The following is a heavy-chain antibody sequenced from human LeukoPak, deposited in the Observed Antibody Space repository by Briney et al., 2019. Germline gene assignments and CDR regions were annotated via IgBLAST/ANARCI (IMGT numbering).Heavy chain of an antibody. Sequence: PGGSLRLSCAASGFTFSYFWMTWVRQAPGKGLEWVANINEDGSKKYYVDSVKGRFTISRDNAKNSLYLQVNSLRVEDTAVYYCARGRGDSGWWIPYFLDYWGQGNLITVSS. CDR1: GFTFSYFW. CDR2: INEDGSKK. D-gene: IGHD6-19*01. J-gene: IGHJ4*02. CDR3: ARGRGDSGWWIPYFLDY. V-gene: IGHV3-7*01.